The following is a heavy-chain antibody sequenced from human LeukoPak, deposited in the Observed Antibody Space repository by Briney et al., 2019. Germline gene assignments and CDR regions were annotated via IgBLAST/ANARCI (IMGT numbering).Heavy chain of an antibody. CDR3: ARDHCSGGSCYFPLDY. Sequence: SETLSLTCTVSGASGSSYYWSWMRQPPGKGLEWIGYTSYSGTTNYNPSLRSRVTISVDTSKNQFSLKLSSVTAADTAVYYCARDHCSGGSCYFPLDYWGQGTLVTVSS. CDR1: GASGSSYY. J-gene: IGHJ4*02. V-gene: IGHV4-59*02. D-gene: IGHD2-15*01. CDR2: TSYSGTT.